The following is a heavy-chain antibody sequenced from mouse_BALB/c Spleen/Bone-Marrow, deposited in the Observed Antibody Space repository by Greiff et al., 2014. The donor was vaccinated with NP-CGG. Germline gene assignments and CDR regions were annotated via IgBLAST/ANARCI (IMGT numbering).Heavy chain of an antibody. V-gene: IGHV1-62-2*01. Sequence: VQLQQSGAGLVKPGASVKLSCKASGYTFTEYIIHWVKQRSGQGLEWIGWFYPGSGSIKYNEKFKDKSTLTADKSSSTVYMELSRVTSEDSAVYFCARHESYGNYLYFDVWGAGTTVTVSS. CDR2: FYPGSGSI. D-gene: IGHD2-10*02. J-gene: IGHJ1*01. CDR1: GYTFTEYI. CDR3: ARHESYGNYLYFDV.